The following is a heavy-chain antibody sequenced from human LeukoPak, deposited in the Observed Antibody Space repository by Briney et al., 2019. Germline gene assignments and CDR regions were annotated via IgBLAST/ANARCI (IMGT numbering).Heavy chain of an antibody. V-gene: IGHV1-18*01. J-gene: IGHJ6*02. CDR1: GYTFTSYG. Sequence: ASVKVSCKASGYTFTSYGISWVRQAPGQGLEWMGWISAYNGNTNYAQKLQGRVTMTTDTSTSTAYMELRSLRSDDTAVYYRARSMVRGAAYYYYGMDVWGQGTTVTVSS. CDR3: ARSMVRGAAYYYYGMDV. D-gene: IGHD3-10*01. CDR2: ISAYNGNT.